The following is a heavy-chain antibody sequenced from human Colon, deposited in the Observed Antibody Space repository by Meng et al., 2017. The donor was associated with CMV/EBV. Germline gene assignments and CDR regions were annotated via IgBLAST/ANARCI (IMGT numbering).Heavy chain of an antibody. J-gene: IGHJ4*02. V-gene: IGHV1-18*01. CDR2: ISAYNGNT. CDR1: GYTFTSYG. Sequence: ASVKVSCKASGYTFTSYGISWVRQAPGQGLEWMGWISAYNGNTNYAQNLQGRVTMTTDTSTSTAHMELRSLRSDDTAVYYCARDQRITIFGVVIGSPKYFDYWGQGTLVTVSS. CDR3: ARDQRITIFGVVIGSPKYFDY. D-gene: IGHD3-3*01.